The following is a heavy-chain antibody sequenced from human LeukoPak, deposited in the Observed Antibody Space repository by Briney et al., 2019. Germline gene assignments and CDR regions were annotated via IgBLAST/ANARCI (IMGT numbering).Heavy chain of an antibody. CDR3: ASLYDIVGTTVDY. D-gene: IGHD1-26*01. CDR2: IDPSTGGT. Sequence: GASVKVSCKTSGYTFTNYYIHWVRQAPGQGLEWMGRIDPSTGGTKSAKNFQGRVTMTRDTSISTAYMALSGLRSDDTAVYYCASLYDIVGTTVDYWGQGTLVTVSS. CDR1: GYTFTNYY. V-gene: IGHV1-2*06. J-gene: IGHJ4*02.